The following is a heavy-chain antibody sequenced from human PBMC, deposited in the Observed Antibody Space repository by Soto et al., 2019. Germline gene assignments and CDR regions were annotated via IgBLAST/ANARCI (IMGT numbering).Heavy chain of an antibody. Sequence: ETLSLTCTVSGGSISSYYWSWIRQPPGKGLEWIGYIYYSGSTNYNPSLKSRVTISVDTSKNQFSLKLGSVTAADTAVYYCARGWFGELSYYYGMDVWGQGTTVTVSS. CDR3: ARGWFGELSYYYGMDV. CDR1: GGSISSYY. CDR2: IYYSGST. V-gene: IGHV4-59*01. D-gene: IGHD3-10*01. J-gene: IGHJ6*02.